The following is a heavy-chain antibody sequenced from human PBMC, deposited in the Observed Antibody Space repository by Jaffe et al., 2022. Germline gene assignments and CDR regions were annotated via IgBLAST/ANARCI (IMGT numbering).Heavy chain of an antibody. CDR1: GGSISSGSYY. CDR2: IYTSGST. V-gene: IGHV4-61*02. Sequence: QVQLQESGPGLVKPSQTLSLTCTVSGGSISSGSYYWSWIRQPAGKGLEWIGRIYTSGSTNYNPSLKSRVTISVDTSKNQFSLKLSSVTAADTAVYYCARGKSRDGYNYHFDYWGQGTLVTVSS. CDR3: ARGKSRDGYNYHFDY. J-gene: IGHJ4*02. D-gene: IGHD1-1*01.